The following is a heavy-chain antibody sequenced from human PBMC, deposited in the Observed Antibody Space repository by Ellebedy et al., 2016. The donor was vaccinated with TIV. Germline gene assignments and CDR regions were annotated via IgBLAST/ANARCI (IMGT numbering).Heavy chain of an antibody. J-gene: IGHJ3*02. CDR2: VNTDSGDT. CDR1: GDTFACYA. CDR3: ERKNVGHKHAFHI. D-gene: IGHD2-15*01. Sequence: AASVKVSCKASGDTFACYAIHWVRQAPGQRLEWIGWVNTDSGDTKNSQNFQGRVTITRDTSASTAYMELSGLRSEDTAVYYWERKNVGHKHAFHIWGQGTMVTVSS. V-gene: IGHV1-3*04.